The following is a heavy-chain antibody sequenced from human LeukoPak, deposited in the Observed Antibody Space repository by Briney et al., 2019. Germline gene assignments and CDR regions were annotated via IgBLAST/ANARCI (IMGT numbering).Heavy chain of an antibody. J-gene: IGHJ4*02. CDR2: MNPTSGDT. D-gene: IGHD1-26*01. CDR1: GYTFSDYD. CDR3: AIQQDSGSYSFDY. V-gene: IGHV1-8*01. Sequence: GASVKVSCKASGYTFSDYDVNWVRQAPGQGLEWMGWMNPTSGDTGYAQKFQGRVTMTRSMSKNTAYMELSRLRSDDTAVYYCAIQQDSGSYSFDYWGQGTLVTVSS.